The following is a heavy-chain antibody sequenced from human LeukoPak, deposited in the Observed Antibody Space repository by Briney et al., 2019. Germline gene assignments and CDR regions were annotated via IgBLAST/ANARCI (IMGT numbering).Heavy chain of an antibody. CDR2: MNPNSGNT. V-gene: IGHV1-8*02. Sequence: ASVKVSCKASGYTLTSYGISWVRQATGQGLEWMGWMNPNSGNTGYAQKFQGRVTMTRNTSMSTAYMELSSLRSEDTAVYYCARGGVQLDDYWGQGTLVTVSS. J-gene: IGHJ4*02. CDR1: GYTLTSYG. CDR3: ARGGVQLDDY. D-gene: IGHD5-18*01.